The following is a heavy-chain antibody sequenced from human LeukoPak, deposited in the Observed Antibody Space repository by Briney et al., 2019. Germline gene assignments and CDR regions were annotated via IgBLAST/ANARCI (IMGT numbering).Heavy chain of an antibody. V-gene: IGHV4-39*01. Sequence: PSETLSLTCTVSGGSISSSSYSWGWIRQPPGKGLEWIGTIYYSGSTYYNPSLKSRVTISVDTSKNHVSLKLSSVTAADTAVYYCARHGGGVNTAMFSWGQGTLVTVSS. CDR1: GGSISSSSYS. J-gene: IGHJ5*02. D-gene: IGHD5-18*01. CDR2: IYYSGST. CDR3: ARHGGGVNTAMFS.